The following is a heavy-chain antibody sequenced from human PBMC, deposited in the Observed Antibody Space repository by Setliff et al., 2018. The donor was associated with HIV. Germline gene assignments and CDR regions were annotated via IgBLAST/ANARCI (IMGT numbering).Heavy chain of an antibody. D-gene: IGHD1-26*01. J-gene: IGHJ3*02. Sequence: PGESLKISCKGSGYSFSGHWIGWVRQMPGKGLEWMGIIYPDDSKTRYSPSFQGQVTVSVDKSINTAYLQWSSLKASDTAMYYRARLGAVPKMEAFEMWGQGTMVTVSS. CDR3: ARLGAVPKMEAFEM. V-gene: IGHV5-51*01. CDR2: IYPDDSKT. CDR1: GYSFSGHW.